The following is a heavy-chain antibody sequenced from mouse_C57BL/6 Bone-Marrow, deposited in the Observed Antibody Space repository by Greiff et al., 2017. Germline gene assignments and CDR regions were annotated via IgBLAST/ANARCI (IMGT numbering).Heavy chain of an antibody. J-gene: IGHJ2*01. CDR3: ARCRNYVDD. V-gene: IGHV1-53*01. Sequence: QVQLQQPGTELVKPGASVTLSCTASGYTFTRYWMHWVKQRPGRGLEWIGNINPSNGGTNYNETFKSKATLTVDKASSTAYMQRRSLTSEDSAVYYCARCRNYVDDWGQGTTLTVSS. CDR2: INPSNGGT. CDR1: GYTFTRYW.